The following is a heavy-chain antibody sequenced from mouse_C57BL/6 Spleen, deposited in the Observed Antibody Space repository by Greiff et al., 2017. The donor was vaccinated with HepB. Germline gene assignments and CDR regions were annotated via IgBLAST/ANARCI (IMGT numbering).Heavy chain of an antibody. V-gene: IGHV2-2*01. J-gene: IGHJ1*03. Sequence: QVHVKQSGPGLVQPSQRLSITCTVSGFSLTSYGVHWVRQSPGKGLEWLGVIWSGGSTDYNAAFISRLSISKDNSKSQVFFKMNSLQADDTAIYYCAREIYSNYWYFDVWGTGTTVTVSS. CDR1: GFSLTSYG. CDR3: AREIYSNYWYFDV. CDR2: IWSGGST. D-gene: IGHD2-5*01.